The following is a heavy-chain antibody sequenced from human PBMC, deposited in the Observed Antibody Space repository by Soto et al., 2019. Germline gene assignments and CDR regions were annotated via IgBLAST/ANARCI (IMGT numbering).Heavy chain of an antibody. CDR1: GGSISSYY. CDR3: ARRGDYDWFDP. D-gene: IGHD4-17*01. CDR2: IYYSGST. V-gene: IGHV4-59*08. J-gene: IGHJ5*02. Sequence: TSETLSLTCTVSGGSISSYYWSWIRQPPGKGLEWIGYIYYSGSTNYNPSLKSRVTISVDTSKNQFSLKLSSVTAADTAVYYCARRGDYDWFDPWGQGTLVTVSS.